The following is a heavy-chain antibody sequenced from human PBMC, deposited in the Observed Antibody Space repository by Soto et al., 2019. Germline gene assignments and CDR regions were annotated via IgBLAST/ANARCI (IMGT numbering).Heavy chain of an antibody. CDR3: ALLWSDYQKFDY. V-gene: IGHV3-23*01. D-gene: IGHD3-3*01. J-gene: IGHJ4*02. CDR1: GLTFSSYA. CDR2: ISGSGGST. Sequence: GGSLRLSCAASGLTFSSYAMSWVRRAPGKGLEWVSGISGSGGSTFYADSVKGRFTISRDNSKNTLYLQMNSLRAEDTAVYYCALLWSDYQKFDYWGLGTLVTVSS.